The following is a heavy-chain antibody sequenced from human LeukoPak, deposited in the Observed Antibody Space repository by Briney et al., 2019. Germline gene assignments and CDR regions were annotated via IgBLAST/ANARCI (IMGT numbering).Heavy chain of an antibody. Sequence: PGGSLRLSCAASGFTFSSYELNWVRQAPGKGLEWVSYISSSGSTIYYADPVKGRFTLSRDNAKNSLYLQMNSLRVEDTAVYYCARDSQLLWAYYFDYWGQGTLVTVSS. CDR2: ISSSGSTI. D-gene: IGHD2-2*01. J-gene: IGHJ4*02. CDR1: GFTFSSYE. V-gene: IGHV3-48*03. CDR3: ARDSQLLWAYYFDY.